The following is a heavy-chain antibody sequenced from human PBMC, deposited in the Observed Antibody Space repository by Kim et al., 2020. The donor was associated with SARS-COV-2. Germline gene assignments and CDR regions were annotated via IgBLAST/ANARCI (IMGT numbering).Heavy chain of an antibody. CDR2: INTHTGNP. D-gene: IGHD6-19*01. V-gene: IGHV7-4-1*02. CDR3: ARFTQGVAVPGARGVYYYGLDV. CDR1: GYTFTRYG. J-gene: IGHJ6*02. Sequence: ASVKVSCKASGYTFTRYGINWVRQAPGQRPEWMGWINTHTGNPTYAQGFTGRFVFSLDTSVSTSYLQISSLKTEDTAVYYCARFTQGVAVPGARGVYYYGLDVWGQGTTVTVSS.